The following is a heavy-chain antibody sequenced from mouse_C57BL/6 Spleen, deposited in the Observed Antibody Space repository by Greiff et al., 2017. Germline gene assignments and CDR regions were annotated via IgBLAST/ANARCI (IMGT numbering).Heavy chain of an antibody. CDR2: SRNKANDYTT. J-gene: IGHJ1*03. CDR1: GFTFSDFY. Sequence: EVKVVDSGGGLVQSGRSLRLSCATSGFTFSDFYMEWVRQAPGKGLEWIAASRNKANDYTTEYSASVKGRFIVSRDTSQSILYLQMNALRAEDTAIYYCARDAGYFDVWGTGTTVTVSS. V-gene: IGHV7-1*01. CDR3: ARDAGYFDV.